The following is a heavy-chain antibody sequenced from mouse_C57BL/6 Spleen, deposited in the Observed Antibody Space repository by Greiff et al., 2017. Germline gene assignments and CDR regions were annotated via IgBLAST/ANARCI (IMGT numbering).Heavy chain of an antibody. Sequence: QVQLQQPGAELVKPGASVKLSCKASGYTFTSYWMQWVKQRPGQGLEWIGEIDPSDSYTNYNQKFKGKATLTVATSSSTAYMQLSSLTSEDSAVYYCARPHYYGSSSDYWGQGTTLTVSS. V-gene: IGHV1-50*01. D-gene: IGHD1-1*01. CDR3: ARPHYYGSSSDY. J-gene: IGHJ2*01. CDR2: IDPSDSYT. CDR1: GYTFTSYW.